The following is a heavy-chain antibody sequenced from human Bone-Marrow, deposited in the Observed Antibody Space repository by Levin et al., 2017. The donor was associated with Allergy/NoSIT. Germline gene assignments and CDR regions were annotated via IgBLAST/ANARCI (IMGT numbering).Heavy chain of an antibody. J-gene: IGHJ4*02. CDR3: ATRHGYDSVGYYYAR. CDR2: ITGGGATT. D-gene: IGHD3-22*01. CDR1: GLNFDSYD. Sequence: GGSLRLSCAASGLNFDSYDMTWVRQAPGKGLEWVSVITGGGATTYYADSVKGRFTTSRDNSQNTLYLQMNSLRADDTAVYYCATRHGYDSVGYYYARWGQGTLVTVSS. V-gene: IGHV3-23*01.